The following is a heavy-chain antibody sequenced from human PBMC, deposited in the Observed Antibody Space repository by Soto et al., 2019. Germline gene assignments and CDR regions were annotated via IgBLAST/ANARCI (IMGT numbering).Heavy chain of an antibody. CDR3: ARMVVAATDAFDI. Sequence: SETLSLTCTVSGCSISSYYWSWIRQPPGKGLEWIGYIYYSGSTNYNPSLRSRVTISVDTSKNQFSLKLSSVTAADTAVYYCARMVVAATDAFDIWGQGTMVTVSS. D-gene: IGHD2-15*01. CDR1: GCSISSYY. CDR2: IYYSGST. J-gene: IGHJ3*02. V-gene: IGHV4-59*08.